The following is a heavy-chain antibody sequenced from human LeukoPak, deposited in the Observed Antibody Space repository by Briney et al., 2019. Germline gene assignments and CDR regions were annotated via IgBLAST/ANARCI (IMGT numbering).Heavy chain of an antibody. CDR2: ISGYNGNT. V-gene: IGHV1-18*01. D-gene: IGHD3-10*01. J-gene: IGHJ4*02. CDR1: GYTFSNND. Sequence: ASVKVSCKASGYTFSNNDINWVRQAPGQGLEWMGWISGYNGNTNYAQKLQGRVTMTTDTSTNTAYMELRSLRSDDTAVYYCARVAPHRRLAVSGLVYFDYWGRGTLVTVSS. CDR3: ARVAPHRRLAVSGLVYFDY.